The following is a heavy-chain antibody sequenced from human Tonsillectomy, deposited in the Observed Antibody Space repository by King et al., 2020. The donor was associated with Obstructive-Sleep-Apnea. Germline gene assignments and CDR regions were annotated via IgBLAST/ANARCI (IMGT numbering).Heavy chain of an antibody. V-gene: IGHV3-30-3*01. D-gene: IGHD1-1*01. Sequence: VQLVESGGGVVQPGRSLRLSCAASGFSFSSYAMHWVRQAPGKGLEWVAIISYDPSNKYYADSVKGRFTISRDNSKSTLYLQMNSLRAEETAVYYCARASGNNWDDAFDVWGHGTMVTVSS. CDR1: GFSFSSYA. J-gene: IGHJ3*01. CDR2: ISYDPSNK. CDR3: ARASGNNWDDAFDV.